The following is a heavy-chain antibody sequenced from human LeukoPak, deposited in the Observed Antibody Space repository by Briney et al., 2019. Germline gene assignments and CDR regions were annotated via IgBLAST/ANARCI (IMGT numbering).Heavy chain of an antibody. D-gene: IGHD3-10*01. V-gene: IGHV1-8*01. CDR1: GYTFTSYD. CDR2: MNPNSGNT. J-gene: IGHJ4*02. CDR3: ARGKKTMVRGVLYYFDY. Sequence: RRASVKVSCKASGYTFTSYDINWVRQATGQGLEWMGWMNPNSGNTGYAQKFQGRVTMTRNTSISTAYMGLSSLRSEDTAVYYCARGKKTMVRGVLYYFDYWGQGTLVTVSS.